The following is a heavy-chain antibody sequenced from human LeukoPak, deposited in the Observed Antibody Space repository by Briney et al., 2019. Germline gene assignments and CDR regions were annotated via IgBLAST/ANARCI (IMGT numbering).Heavy chain of an antibody. CDR3: AVRGYRGYSYGAFDY. CDR1: GFTFSSYG. D-gene: IGHD5-18*01. CDR2: ISGSGGST. V-gene: IGHV3-23*01. Sequence: QAGGSLRLSCAASGFTFSSYGMSWVRQAPGKGLEWVSAISGSGGSTYYADSVKGRFTISRDNSKNTLYLQMNSLRAEHTAVYYCAVRGYRGYSYGAFDYWGQGTLVSVSS. J-gene: IGHJ4*02.